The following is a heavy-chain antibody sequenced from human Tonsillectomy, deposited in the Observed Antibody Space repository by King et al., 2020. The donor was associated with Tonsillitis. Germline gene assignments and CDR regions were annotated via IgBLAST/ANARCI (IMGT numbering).Heavy chain of an antibody. CDR1: GFTFSSYA. CDR3: AKEYYDILTGYYARPFDY. V-gene: IGHV3-23*04. D-gene: IGHD3-9*01. CDR2: ISGSGGSI. J-gene: IGHJ4*02. Sequence: EVQLVESGGGLVQPGGSLGLSCAASGFTFSSYAMSWVRQAPGKGLEWVSAISGSGGSIYYADSVKGRFTISRDNSKNTLYLQVNSLRAEDTAVYYCAKEYYDILTGYYARPFDYWGQGTLVTVSS.